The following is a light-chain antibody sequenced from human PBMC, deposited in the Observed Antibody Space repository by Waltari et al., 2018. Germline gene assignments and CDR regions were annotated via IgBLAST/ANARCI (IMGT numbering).Light chain of an antibody. V-gene: IGLV2-14*01. J-gene: IGLJ2*01. Sequence: QSALTQPASVSGSPGQSITISCTGTSRDVGAYNYVPWYQQHPANAPKLIIYEVSNRPSGVSNRFSGSKSGNTASLTISGLQAEDEADYYCSSYTSSSTLGFGGGTKLTVL. CDR3: SSYTSSSTLG. CDR1: SRDVGAYNY. CDR2: EVS.